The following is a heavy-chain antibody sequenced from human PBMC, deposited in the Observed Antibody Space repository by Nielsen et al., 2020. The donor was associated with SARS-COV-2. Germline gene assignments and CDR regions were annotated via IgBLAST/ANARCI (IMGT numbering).Heavy chain of an antibody. CDR1: GYTFSNFG. CDR3: ARWRTYGNGWDF. J-gene: IGHJ4*02. V-gene: IGHV1-18*01. Sequence: ASVKVSCKASGYTFSNFGLSWVRQAPGRGLEWIGWISGFNGNTNYLQKFKGRVTMTTHSSTGTVYMELRSLRADDTAIYYCARWRTYGNGWDFWGQGTLVTGPS. CDR2: ISGFNGNT. D-gene: IGHD6-19*01.